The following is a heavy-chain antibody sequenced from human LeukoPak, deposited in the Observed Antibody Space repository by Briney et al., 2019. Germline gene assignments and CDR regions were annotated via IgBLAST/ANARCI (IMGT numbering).Heavy chain of an antibody. V-gene: IGHV4-61*05. Sequence: SETLSLTCTVAGDSISSSSCYWGWIRQSPGEGLEWIGYIYYSGSTNYNPSLKSRVTISVDTSKNQFSLKLSSVTAADTAVYYCARSYSSSYHAFDIWGQGTMVTVSS. J-gene: IGHJ3*02. D-gene: IGHD6-6*01. CDR3: ARSYSSSYHAFDI. CDR2: IYYSGST. CDR1: GDSISSSSCY.